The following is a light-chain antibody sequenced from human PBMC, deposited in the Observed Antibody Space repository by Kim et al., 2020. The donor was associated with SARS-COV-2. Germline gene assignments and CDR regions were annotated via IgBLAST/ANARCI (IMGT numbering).Light chain of an antibody. V-gene: IGKV1-5*03. CDR1: QSVQSW. CDR3: QQYHTHST. J-gene: IGKJ1*01. CDR2: KAF. Sequence: DIQVTQSPSILPASVGDTVTITCRASQSVQSWLAWYQQKPGQVPRLLIEKAFNLQYGVPARFRGSTSGTDFTLTITALQPDDFATYYCQQYHTHSTFGQGTKVDIK.